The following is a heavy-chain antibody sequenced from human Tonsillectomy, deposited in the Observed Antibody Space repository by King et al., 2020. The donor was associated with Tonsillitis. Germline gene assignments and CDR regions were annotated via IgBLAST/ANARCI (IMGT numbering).Heavy chain of an antibody. CDR1: WFSLSSRGVG. D-gene: IGHD1-1*01. V-gene: IGHV2-5*01. Sequence: TLKESGPTLVKPTQTLTLTFTFSWFSLSSRGVGVCCIRPPPGKALEWLAFIYLYDDKRYSPSLNSRLSVTMDTSKNQVVLTMTHMDPVDTATYYCAHRRPLSGTTWFDPWGQGTLVTVSS. CDR3: AHRRPLSGTTWFDP. CDR2: IYLYDDK. J-gene: IGHJ5*02.